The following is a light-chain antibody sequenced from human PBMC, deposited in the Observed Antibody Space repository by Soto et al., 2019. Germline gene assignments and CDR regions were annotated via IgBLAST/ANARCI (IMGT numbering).Light chain of an antibody. Sequence: EIVLTQSPGTLSLSPGERATLSCRASQSVSSSYLAWYQQKPGQAPRLLIYGASSRATGIPDRFSGSGSGTEFTLTISSLQSEDFAVYYCQQYTNWPPITFGQGTRLEIK. J-gene: IGKJ5*01. CDR3: QQYTNWPPIT. CDR1: QSVSSSY. V-gene: IGKV3-20*01. CDR2: GAS.